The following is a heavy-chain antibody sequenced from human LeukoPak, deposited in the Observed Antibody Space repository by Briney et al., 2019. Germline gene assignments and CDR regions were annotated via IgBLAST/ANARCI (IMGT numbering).Heavy chain of an antibody. CDR2: INWNGGST. D-gene: IGHD6-19*01. Sequence: PGGSLRLSCAASGFTFDDYGMSWVRQAPGKGLEWVSGINWNGGSTGYADSVKGRFTISRDNAKNSLYLQMNSLRAEDTALYYCARYNSGWQDSDFDYWGQGTLVTVSS. CDR1: GFTFDDYG. CDR3: ARYNSGWQDSDFDY. J-gene: IGHJ4*02. V-gene: IGHV3-20*04.